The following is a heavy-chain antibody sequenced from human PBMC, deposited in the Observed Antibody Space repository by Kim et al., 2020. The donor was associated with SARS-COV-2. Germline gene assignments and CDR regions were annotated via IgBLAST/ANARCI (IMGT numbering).Heavy chain of an antibody. CDR2: ISGSGGST. J-gene: IGHJ6*02. CDR3: AKAVTLNYYDSSGYPGDYYYYGMDV. CDR1: GFTFSSYA. V-gene: IGHV3-23*01. Sequence: GGSLRLSCAASGFTFSSYAMSWVRQAPGKGLEWVSAISGSGGSTYYADSVKGRFTISRDNSKNTLYLQMNSLRAEDTAVYYCAKAVTLNYYDSSGYPGDYYYYGMDVWGQGTTVTVSS. D-gene: IGHD3-22*01.